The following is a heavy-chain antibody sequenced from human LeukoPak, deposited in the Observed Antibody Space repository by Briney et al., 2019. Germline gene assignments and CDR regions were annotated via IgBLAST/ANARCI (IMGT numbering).Heavy chain of an antibody. J-gene: IGHJ5*02. V-gene: IGHV3-11*01. CDR1: GFTFSDYY. CDR3: AGTVHWFDP. Sequence: GGSLRLSCAASGFTFSDYYMSWIRQAPGKGLEWVSYISSSGSTIYYADSVKGRFTISRDNAKHSLYLQMNVLSAEDTAEYYRAGTVHWFDPWGQGTLVTVSS. D-gene: IGHD4-17*01. CDR2: ISSSGSTI.